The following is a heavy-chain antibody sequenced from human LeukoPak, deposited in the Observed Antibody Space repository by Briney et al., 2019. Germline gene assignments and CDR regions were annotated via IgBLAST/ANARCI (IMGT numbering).Heavy chain of an antibody. CDR3: ARVNRWELRVDY. J-gene: IGHJ4*02. CDR2: IYYSGST. CDR1: GGCISSGDYY. V-gene: IGHV4-30-4*01. Sequence: SQTLSLTCTVSGGCISSGDYYWSWIRQPPGKGLEWIGYIYYSGSTYYNPSLKSRVTISVDTSKNQFSLQLSSVTAADTAVYYCARVNRWELRVDYWGQGTLVAVSS. D-gene: IGHD1-26*01.